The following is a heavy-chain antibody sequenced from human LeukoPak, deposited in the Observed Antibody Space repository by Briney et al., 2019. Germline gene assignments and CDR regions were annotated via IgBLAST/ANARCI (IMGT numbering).Heavy chain of an antibody. J-gene: IGHJ4*02. V-gene: IGHV4-39*01. Sequence: SETLSLTCTVSGGSISSSSYYWGWIRQPPGKGLEWIGSIYYSGSTYYIPSLKSRVTISVDTSKNQFSLKLSSVTAADTAVYYCARGGWNRRGIDYWGQGTLVTVSS. D-gene: IGHD1-1*01. CDR3: ARGGWNRRGIDY. CDR2: IYYSGST. CDR1: GGSISSSSYY.